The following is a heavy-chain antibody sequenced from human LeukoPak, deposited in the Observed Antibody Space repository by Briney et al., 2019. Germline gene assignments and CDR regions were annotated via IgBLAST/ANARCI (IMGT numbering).Heavy chain of an antibody. Sequence: SETLSLTCSVPGYSISWGYYWGWIRQPPGKGLEWIGSLYPSGSTYDNPSLKSRVTLSVDTSKNQFSLRLSSVTAADRAVYYCARAAAGVYYFDYWGQGALVTVSS. CDR1: GYSISWGYY. D-gene: IGHD6-13*01. V-gene: IGHV4-38-2*02. CDR2: LYPSGST. CDR3: ARAAAGVYYFDY. J-gene: IGHJ4*02.